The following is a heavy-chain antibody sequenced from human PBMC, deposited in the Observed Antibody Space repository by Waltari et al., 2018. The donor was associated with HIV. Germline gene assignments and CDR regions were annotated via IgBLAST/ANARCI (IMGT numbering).Heavy chain of an antibody. CDR2: IYWNDDK. CDR1: GFSLSTSGVG. D-gene: IGHD5-12*01. CDR3: AHNTPGMATIKRWAFDI. V-gene: IGHV2-5*01. Sequence: QITLKESGPTLVKPTQTLTLTCTFSGFSLSTSGVGVGWIRRPPGKALEWLGRIYWNDDKRYSPSLKSRLTITKDTSKNQVVLTMTNMDPVDTATYYCAHNTPGMATIKRWAFDIWGQGTMVTVSS. J-gene: IGHJ3*02.